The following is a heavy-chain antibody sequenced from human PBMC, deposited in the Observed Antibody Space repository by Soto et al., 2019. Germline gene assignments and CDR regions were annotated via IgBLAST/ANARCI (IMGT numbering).Heavy chain of an antibody. J-gene: IGHJ4*02. CDR3: AKDPYDSSGYYSDY. CDR2: ISGSGVST. V-gene: IGHV3-23*01. D-gene: IGHD3-22*01. Sequence: PGGSLRLSCAASGFTFSSYGMHWVRQAPGKGLEWVSAISGSGVSTYYADSVKGRFTISRDNSKNTLFLQMNSLRAEDTAVYYWAKDPYDSSGYYSDYWGQGTLVTVSS. CDR1: GFTFSSYG.